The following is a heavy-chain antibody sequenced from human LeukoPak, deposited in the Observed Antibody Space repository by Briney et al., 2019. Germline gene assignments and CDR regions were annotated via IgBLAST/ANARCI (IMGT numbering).Heavy chain of an antibody. D-gene: IGHD3-22*01. CDR1: GGSISSGDYY. Sequence: PSETLSLTCTVSGGSISSGDYYWSWIRQPPGKGLEWIGYIYYSGSTYYNPSLKSRVTILVDTSKNQFSLKLSSVTAADTAVYYCAKSDGSSGYYFDYWGQGTMVTVSS. CDR2: IYYSGST. CDR3: AKSDGSSGYYFDY. J-gene: IGHJ4*02. V-gene: IGHV4-30-4*01.